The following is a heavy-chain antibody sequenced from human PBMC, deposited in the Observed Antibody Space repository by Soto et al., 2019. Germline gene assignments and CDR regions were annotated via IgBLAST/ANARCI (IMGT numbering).Heavy chain of an antibody. V-gene: IGHV4-59*01. D-gene: IGHD6-19*01. CDR3: ASGGGHSSGWANWFDP. J-gene: IGHJ5*02. CDR2: IYYSGST. Sequence: SETLSLTCTVSGGSISSYYWSWIRQPPGKGLEWIGYIYYSGSTNYNPSLKSRVTISVDTSKNQFSLKLSSVTAADTAVYYCASGGGHSSGWANWFDPWGQGTLVTVSS. CDR1: GGSISSYY.